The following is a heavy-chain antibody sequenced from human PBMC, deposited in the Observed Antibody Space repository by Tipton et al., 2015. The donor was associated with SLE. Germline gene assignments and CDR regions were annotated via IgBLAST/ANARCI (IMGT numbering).Heavy chain of an antibody. J-gene: IGHJ3*02. CDR3: ARHDDDYGWGIYRPSAFDI. CDR1: GASISSYY. D-gene: IGHD3-16*02. V-gene: IGHV4-59*01. CDR2: IYHSGST. Sequence: LRLSCTVSGASISSYYWSWIRQPPGRVLEWIGNIYHSGSTNYNPSLKSRVTMSVDMPNNQFSLKLTSVTAADTAVYYCARHDDDYGWGIYRPSAFDIWGRGTMVTVSS.